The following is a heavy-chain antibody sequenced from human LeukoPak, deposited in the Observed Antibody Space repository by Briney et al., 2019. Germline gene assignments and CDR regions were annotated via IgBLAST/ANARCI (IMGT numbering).Heavy chain of an antibody. Sequence: GGSLRLSCAASGFTFSSYSMNWVRQAPGKGLEWVSSISSSSSFIYYADSVKGRFTISRDNAKNSLYLQMNSLRAEDTAVYYCARVRWAATTRDAFDIWGQGTMVTVSS. J-gene: IGHJ3*02. D-gene: IGHD4-23*01. CDR2: ISSSSSFI. CDR3: ARVRWAATTRDAFDI. V-gene: IGHV3-21*01. CDR1: GFTFSSYS.